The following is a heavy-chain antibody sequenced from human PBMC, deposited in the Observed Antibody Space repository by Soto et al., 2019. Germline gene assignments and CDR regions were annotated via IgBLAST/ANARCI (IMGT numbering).Heavy chain of an antibody. CDR2: IIPIFGTA. Sequence: QVQLVQSGAEVKKPGSSVKVSCKASGGTFSSYAISWVRQVPGQGLEWMGGIIPIFGTANYAQKFQGRVTIYADKHTGTAYLGLSSLGIEDTAVYYCARNVRGIRYYDSCGCPPPPDYWGQGTLVTVSS. CDR1: GGTFSSYA. V-gene: IGHV1-69*06. D-gene: IGHD3-22*01. CDR3: ARNVRGIRYYDSCGCPPPPDY. J-gene: IGHJ4*02.